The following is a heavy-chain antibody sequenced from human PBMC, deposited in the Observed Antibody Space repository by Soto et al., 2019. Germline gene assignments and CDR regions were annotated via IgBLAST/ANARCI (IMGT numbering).Heavy chain of an antibody. J-gene: IGHJ5*02. Sequence: QVQLVESGGGLGKPGGSLRLSCAASGFTFSDYYMSWIRQAPGKGLEWVSYISSSSSYTNYADSVKGRFTISRDNAKNSLYLQMNSLRAEHTAVYYCARESLCSSTSCYTATFAPWGQGTLVTVSS. D-gene: IGHD2-2*02. CDR3: ARESLCSSTSCYTATFAP. CDR2: ISSSSSYT. CDR1: GFTFSDYY. V-gene: IGHV3-11*06.